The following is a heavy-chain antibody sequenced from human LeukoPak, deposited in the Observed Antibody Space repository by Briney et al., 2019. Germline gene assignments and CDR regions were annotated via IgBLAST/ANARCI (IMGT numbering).Heavy chain of an antibody. CDR2: IWYDGSNK. D-gene: IGHD1-7*01. CDR3: ARDHQTGTIDY. Sequence: PGGSLRLSCAASGFTFSSYGMPWVRQAPGKGLEWVAIIWYDGSNKYYADSVKGRFTISRDNSKNTLYLQMNSLRAEDTAVYYCARDHQTGTIDYWGQGTLVTVSS. CDR1: GFTFSSYG. V-gene: IGHV3-33*01. J-gene: IGHJ4*02.